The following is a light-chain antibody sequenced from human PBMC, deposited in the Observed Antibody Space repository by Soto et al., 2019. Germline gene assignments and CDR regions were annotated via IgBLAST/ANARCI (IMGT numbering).Light chain of an antibody. CDR1: ALPKQY. CDR3: QSADSSGTYVV. CDR2: KDS. Sequence: SYELTQPPSVSVSPGQTAMITCSGDALPKQYAYWYQQKPGQAPVLVIYKDSERPSGIPERFSGSSSGTTVTLTISGVQAEDEADYYCQSADSSGTYVVFGGGTKVTVL. J-gene: IGLJ2*01. V-gene: IGLV3-25*03.